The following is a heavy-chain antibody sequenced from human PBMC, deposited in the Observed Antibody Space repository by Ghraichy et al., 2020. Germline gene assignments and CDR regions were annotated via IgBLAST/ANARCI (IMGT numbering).Heavy chain of an antibody. CDR2: ISWNSGSI. Sequence: GGSLRLSCAASGFTFDDYAMHWVRQAPGKGLEWVSGISWNSGSIGYADSVKGRFTISRDNAKNSLYLQMNSLRAEDTALYYCAKDNRLGSWGQGTMVTVSS. V-gene: IGHV3-9*01. CDR1: GFTFDDYA. CDR3: AKDNRLGS. D-gene: IGHD7-27*01. J-gene: IGHJ3*01.